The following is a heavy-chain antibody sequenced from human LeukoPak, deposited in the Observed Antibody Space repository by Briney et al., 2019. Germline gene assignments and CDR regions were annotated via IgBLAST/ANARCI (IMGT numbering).Heavy chain of an antibody. CDR2: ISYDGSNK. J-gene: IGHJ4*02. CDR1: GFTFSSYG. D-gene: IGHD6-6*01. V-gene: IGHV3-30*18. CDR3: AKDSYSSSSFDY. Sequence: PGRSLRLSCAASGFTFSSYGMHWVRQAPGKGLEWVAVISYDGSNKYCADSVKGRFTTSRDNSKNTLYLQMNSLRAEDTAVYYCAKDSYSSSSFDYWGQGTLVTVSS.